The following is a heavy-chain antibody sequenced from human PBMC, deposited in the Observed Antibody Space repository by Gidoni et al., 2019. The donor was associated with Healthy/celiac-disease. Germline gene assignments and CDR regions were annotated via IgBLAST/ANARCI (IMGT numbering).Heavy chain of an antibody. CDR1: GFTFSSYA. Sequence: EVQLLESGGGLVQPGGSLRLSCAASGFTFSSYALAWGRPAPAQGPGKGLEWVSAIRGSGGSTYYADSVKGRFTISRDNSKNTLYLQMNSLRAEDTAVYYCAKARDIYDFWSGYHDYYYYGMDVWGQGTTVTVSS. D-gene: IGHD3-3*01. J-gene: IGHJ6*02. CDR3: AKARDIYDFWSGYHDYYYYGMDV. V-gene: IGHV3-23*01. CDR2: IRGSGGST.